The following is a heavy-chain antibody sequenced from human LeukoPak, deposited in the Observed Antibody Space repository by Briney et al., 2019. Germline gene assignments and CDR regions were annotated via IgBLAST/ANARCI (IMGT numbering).Heavy chain of an antibody. J-gene: IGHJ4*02. Sequence: ASVKVSCKASGGTFSSYAISWVRQAPGQGLEWMGGIIPIFGTANYAQKFQGRVTITADESTSTAYMELSSLRSEDTAVYYCARASPYYDYFDYWGQGTLVTVSS. CDR1: GGTFSSYA. CDR3: ARASPYYDYFDY. D-gene: IGHD3-3*01. CDR2: IIPIFGTA. V-gene: IGHV1-69*13.